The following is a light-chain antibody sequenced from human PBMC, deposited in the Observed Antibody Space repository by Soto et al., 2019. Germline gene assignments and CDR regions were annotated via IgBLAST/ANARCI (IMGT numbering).Light chain of an antibody. V-gene: IGLV2-8*01. J-gene: IGLJ2*01. CDR1: SSDVGKYNF. Sequence: QSALTQPPSASGSPGQSVTISCTGASSDVGKYNFDSWYQQHPGKAPKLMIYDVTERPSGVPDRFSGSKSGNTASLTVSGLQAEDEADYYCTSYAGSSIPVVFGGGTKLTVL. CDR3: TSYAGSSIPVV. CDR2: DVT.